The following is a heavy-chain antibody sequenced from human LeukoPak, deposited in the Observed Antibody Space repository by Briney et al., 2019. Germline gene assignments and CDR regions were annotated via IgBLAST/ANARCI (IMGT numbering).Heavy chain of an antibody. Sequence: GGSLRPSCAASGFTFSSYGMHWVRQAPGKGLEWVAITSYDGSNKYYAESVKGRFTISRDNSKNTLYLQMNSLRAEDTAVYYCARRAGAYSHPYDYWGQGTLVTVSS. CDR3: ARRAGAYSHPYDY. J-gene: IGHJ4*02. CDR2: TSYDGSNK. V-gene: IGHV3-30*03. CDR1: GFTFSSYG. D-gene: IGHD4/OR15-4a*01.